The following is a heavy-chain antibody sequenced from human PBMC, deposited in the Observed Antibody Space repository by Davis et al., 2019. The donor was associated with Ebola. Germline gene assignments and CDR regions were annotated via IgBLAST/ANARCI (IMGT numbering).Heavy chain of an antibody. Sequence: PSETLSLTCTVSGGSISSYYWGWIRQPPGKGLEWIGSIYYSGSTYYNPSLKSRVTISVDTSKNQFSLKLSSVTAADTAVYYCARQSLHDYGGNSGNAFDIWGQGTMVTVSS. V-gene: IGHV4-39*01. CDR2: IYYSGST. CDR1: GGSISSYY. CDR3: ARQSLHDYGGNSGNAFDI. J-gene: IGHJ3*02. D-gene: IGHD4-23*01.